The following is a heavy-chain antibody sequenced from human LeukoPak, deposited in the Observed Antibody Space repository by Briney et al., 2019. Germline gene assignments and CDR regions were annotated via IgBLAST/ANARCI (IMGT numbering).Heavy chain of an antibody. CDR3: ATGRFGESQNDY. CDR1: GFTFSSYA. D-gene: IGHD3-10*01. CDR2: IYVGGNT. V-gene: IGHV3-53*01. Sequence: GRSLRLSCAASGFTFSSYAMHWVRQAPGKGLEWVSVIYVGGNTYYADSEKGRFTISRDNSKNTLYLQINSLRAEDTAVYYCATGRFGESQNDYWGQGTLVTVSS. J-gene: IGHJ4*02.